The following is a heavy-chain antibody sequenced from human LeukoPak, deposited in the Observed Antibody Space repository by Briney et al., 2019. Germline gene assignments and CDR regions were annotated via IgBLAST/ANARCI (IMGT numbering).Heavy chain of an antibody. J-gene: IGHJ4*02. Sequence: SETLSLTCAVYGGSFSGYYWSWIRQPPGKGLEWIGEINHSGSTNYNPSLKSRVTISVDTSKNQFSLKLSSVTAADTAVYYCARDLPINYSSGWYETYWGQGTLVTVS. CDR3: ARDLPINYSSGWYETY. CDR2: INHSGST. CDR1: GGSFSGYY. V-gene: IGHV4-34*01. D-gene: IGHD6-19*01.